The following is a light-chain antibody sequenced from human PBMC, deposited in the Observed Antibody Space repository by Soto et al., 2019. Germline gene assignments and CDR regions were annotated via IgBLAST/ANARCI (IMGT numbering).Light chain of an antibody. V-gene: IGKV3-20*01. J-gene: IGKJ5*01. Sequence: DIVLTQSPGTLSYPPGQTPTLPCRASQSVSATNLAGNRQKPGQAPGLLITGASSRATGIPDRFSGSGSGTDFTLTITRLAPEDFAVYYCQQFDTSPITFGQGTRLEIK. CDR3: QQFDTSPIT. CDR1: QSVSATN. CDR2: GAS.